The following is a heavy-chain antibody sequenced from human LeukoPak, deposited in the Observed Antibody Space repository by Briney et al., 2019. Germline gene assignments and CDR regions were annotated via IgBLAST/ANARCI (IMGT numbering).Heavy chain of an antibody. CDR1: GFTFSSYA. V-gene: IGHV3-23*01. J-gene: IGHJ4*02. Sequence: GGSLRLSCAASGFTFSSYAMSWVRQAPGKGLEWVSAISGSGGSTYYADSVKGRFTISRDNSKNTLYLQMNSLRAEDTAVYYCAXVPKAYCSGGSCYYDYWGQGTLVTVSS. CDR2: ISGSGGST. CDR3: AXVPKAYCSGGSCYYDY. D-gene: IGHD2-15*01.